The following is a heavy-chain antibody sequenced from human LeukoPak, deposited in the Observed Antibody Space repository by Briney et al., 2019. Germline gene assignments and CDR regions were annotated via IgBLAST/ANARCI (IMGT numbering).Heavy chain of an antibody. J-gene: IGHJ4*02. Sequence: PSETLSLTCAVSGDSISRSGSSWSWIRQPPGTGLEWIGYIYHSGGTYYNPSLKSRVTISLDRSKNQFSLKLNSVTAADTAVYYCARDFIAQSPIPAFWGQGTLVSVSS. V-gene: IGHV4-30-2*01. CDR3: ARDFIAQSPIPAF. CDR2: IYHSGGT. D-gene: IGHD3-3*02. CDR1: GDSISRSGSS.